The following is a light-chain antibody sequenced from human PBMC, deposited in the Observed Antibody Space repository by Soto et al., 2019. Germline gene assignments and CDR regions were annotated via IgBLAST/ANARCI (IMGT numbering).Light chain of an antibody. CDR2: SNN. Sequence: QSALTQPPSASGTPGQRVTISCSGSSSNIGSNPVNWYQHLPGTAPKLLIFSNNQRPSGVPDRFSGSKSGTSASLAISGLQSEDEADYHCAEWDVSLNGFYVFGTGTKVTVL. CDR1: SSNIGSNP. V-gene: IGLV1-44*01. CDR3: AEWDVSLNGFYV. J-gene: IGLJ1*01.